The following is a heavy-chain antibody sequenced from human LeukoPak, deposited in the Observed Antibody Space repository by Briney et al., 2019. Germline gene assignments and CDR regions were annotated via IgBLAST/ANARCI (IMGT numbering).Heavy chain of an antibody. CDR1: GFTFSSYW. CDR3: ARGVRYNWLDP. J-gene: IGHJ5*02. V-gene: IGHV3-74*01. CDR2: INSDGSST. D-gene: IGHD3-3*01. Sequence: QPGGSLRLSCAASGFTFSSYWMHWVRQAPGKGLVCVSRINSDGSSTSYADSVKGRFTISRDNAKNTLYPQMNSLRAEDTAVYYCARGVRYNWLDPWGQGTLVTVSS.